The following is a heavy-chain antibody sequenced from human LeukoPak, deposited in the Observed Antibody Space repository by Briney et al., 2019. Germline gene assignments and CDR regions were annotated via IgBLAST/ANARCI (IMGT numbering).Heavy chain of an antibody. CDR2: IYPGDSDT. CDR3: ARLPVAGYYYYGMDV. Sequence: GESLKIPCKGSGYSFTSYWIGWVRQVPGKGLEWMGIIYPGDSDTRYSPSFQGQVTISADKSISTAYLQWSSLKASDTAMYYCARLPVAGYYYYGMDVWGQGTTVTVSS. V-gene: IGHV5-51*01. D-gene: IGHD6-19*01. CDR1: GYSFTSYW. J-gene: IGHJ6*02.